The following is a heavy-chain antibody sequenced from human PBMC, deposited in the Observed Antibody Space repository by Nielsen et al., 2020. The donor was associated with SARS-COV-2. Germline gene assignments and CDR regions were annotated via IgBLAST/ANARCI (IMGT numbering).Heavy chain of an antibody. CDR2: IDPNSGGT. Sequence: ASVKVSCKASGYTFTGYYMHWVRQAPGQGLEWMGWIDPNSGGTNYAQKFQGWVTMTRDTSISTAYMELSRLRSEDTAVYYCARTFGELSYYYYYYGMDVWGQGTTVTVSS. CDR1: GYTFTGYY. V-gene: IGHV1-2*04. J-gene: IGHJ6*02. D-gene: IGHD3-10*01. CDR3: ARTFGELSYYYYYYGMDV.